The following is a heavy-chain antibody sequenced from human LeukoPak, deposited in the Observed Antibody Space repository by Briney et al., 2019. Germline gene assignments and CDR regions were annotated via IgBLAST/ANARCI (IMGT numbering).Heavy chain of an antibody. Sequence: SETLSLTXAVYGGSFSGYYWSWIRQPPGKGLEWIGEINHSGSTNYNPSLKSRVTISVDTSKNQFSLKLSSVTAADTAVYYCARGPNYVFWSGYYSPEYFQHWGQGTLVTVSS. CDR2: INHSGST. J-gene: IGHJ1*01. V-gene: IGHV4-34*01. CDR1: GGSFSGYY. CDR3: ARGPNYVFWSGYYSPEYFQH. D-gene: IGHD3-3*01.